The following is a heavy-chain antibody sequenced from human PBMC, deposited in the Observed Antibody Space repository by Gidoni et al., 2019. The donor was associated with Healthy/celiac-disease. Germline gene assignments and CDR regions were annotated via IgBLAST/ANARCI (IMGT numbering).Heavy chain of an antibody. D-gene: IGHD3-3*01. CDR1: GGSISSSY. V-gene: IGHV4-59*01. Sequence: QVQLQESGPGLVKPSETLSLTCTVSGGSISSSYWSWIRQPPGKGLEWIGYIYYSGSTNYNPSLKSRVTISVDTSKNQFSLKLSSVTAADTAVYYCARVGLEYDFWSGYYLHFDYWGQGTLVTVSS. J-gene: IGHJ4*02. CDR3: ARVGLEYDFWSGYYLHFDY. CDR2: IYYSGST.